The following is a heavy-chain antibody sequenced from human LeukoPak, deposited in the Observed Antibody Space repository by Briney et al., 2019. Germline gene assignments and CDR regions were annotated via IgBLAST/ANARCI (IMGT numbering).Heavy chain of an antibody. CDR1: GFTFSSYA. V-gene: IGHV3-30*01. J-gene: IGHJ4*02. CDR3: ARDWGAFY. CDR2: ISYDGSNK. D-gene: IGHD1-26*01. Sequence: PGGSLRLSCAASGFTFSSYAMHWVRQAPGKGLERVAVISYDGSNKYYADSVKGRFTISRDNSKNTLYLQMNSLRAEDTAVYYCARDWGAFYWGQGTLVTVSS.